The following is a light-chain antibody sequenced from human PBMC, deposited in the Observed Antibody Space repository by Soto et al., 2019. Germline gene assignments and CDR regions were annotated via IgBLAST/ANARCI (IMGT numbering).Light chain of an antibody. CDR2: DAS. Sequence: EIVLTQSPGTLSLSPGERATLSCRASQSVRSSFLVWYQQKPGQAPSLLIKDASTRATGIPDRFSGSGSGTDFTLSISRLEPDDFAVYFCQQYCSSPWTFGQGTKVEIK. J-gene: IGKJ1*01. CDR3: QQYCSSPWT. CDR1: QSVRSSF. V-gene: IGKV3-20*01.